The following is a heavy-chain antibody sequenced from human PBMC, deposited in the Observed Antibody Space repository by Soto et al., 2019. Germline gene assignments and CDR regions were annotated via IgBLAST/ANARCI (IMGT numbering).Heavy chain of an antibody. CDR3: ANISSDGGYYGSGSFPSYYYYYYMDV. V-gene: IGHV4-4*02. CDR2: IYHSGST. D-gene: IGHD3-10*01. CDR1: SGSISSSNW. J-gene: IGHJ6*03. Sequence: QVQLQESGPGLVKPSGTLSLTCAVSSGSISSSNWWSWVRQPPGKGLEWIGEIYHSGSTNYNPSLKGRVTISVDKSKNQFSLKLSSVTAADTAVYYCANISSDGGYYGSGSFPSYYYYYYMDVWGKGTTVTVSS.